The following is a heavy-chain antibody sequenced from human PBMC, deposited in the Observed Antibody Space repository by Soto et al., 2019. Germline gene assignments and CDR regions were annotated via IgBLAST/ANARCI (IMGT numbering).Heavy chain of an antibody. CDR3: ARAVSMDSSSWFHGMDV. CDR1: GYTFTGYY. Sequence: GASVKVSCKASGYTFTGYYMHWVRQAPGQGLEWMGWINPNSGGTNYAQKFQGRVTMTRDTSISTAYMELSRLRSDDTAVYYCARAVSMDSSSWFHGMDVWGQGTTVTVSS. V-gene: IGHV1-2*02. CDR2: INPNSGGT. D-gene: IGHD6-13*01. J-gene: IGHJ6*02.